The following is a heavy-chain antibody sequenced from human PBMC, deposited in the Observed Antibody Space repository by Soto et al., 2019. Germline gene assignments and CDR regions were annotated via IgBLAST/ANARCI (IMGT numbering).Heavy chain of an antibody. D-gene: IGHD1-26*01. CDR3: ARRGWDPHFDY. J-gene: IGHJ4*02. CDR2: INHRGST. CDR1: GGPFSGYY. Sequence: QVQLQQWGAGLLKPSETLSLTCAVYGGPFSGYYWSWIRQPPGKGLEGIGEINHRGSTHYNPSLKSRVTISVDTSKNQFSLKLSSVTAADTAVYYCARRGWDPHFDYWGQGTLVTVSS. V-gene: IGHV4-34*01.